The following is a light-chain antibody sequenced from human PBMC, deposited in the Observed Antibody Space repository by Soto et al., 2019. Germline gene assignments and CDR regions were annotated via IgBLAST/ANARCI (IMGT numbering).Light chain of an antibody. CDR3: QQYNNWPRT. CDR1: QSVSSKY. Sequence: IFFTQSPGARALAPCETATLSCMASQSVSSKYLAWMQQKPGQAPRLLIYGASTRATGIPARFSGSGSGTEFTLTISSLQSEDFAVYYCQQYNNWPRTFGQGTKVDIK. CDR2: GAS. V-gene: IGKV3-15*01. J-gene: IGKJ1*01.